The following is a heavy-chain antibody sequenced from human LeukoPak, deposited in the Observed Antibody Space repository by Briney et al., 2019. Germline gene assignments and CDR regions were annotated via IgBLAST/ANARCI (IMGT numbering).Heavy chain of an antibody. CDR2: IYYSWSP. CDR3: ARSQGSSSWYPGDY. Sequence: SETLSLTCSVSGGSISRHYWIWIREPPGKGLEWIGYIYYSWSPNYNPSLKNRVTISVDTSKNQSSLKLSSVTAADTAVYYCARSQGSSSWYPGDYWGQGTLVNVSS. V-gene: IGHV4-59*11. CDR1: GGSISRHY. J-gene: IGHJ4*02. D-gene: IGHD6-13*01.